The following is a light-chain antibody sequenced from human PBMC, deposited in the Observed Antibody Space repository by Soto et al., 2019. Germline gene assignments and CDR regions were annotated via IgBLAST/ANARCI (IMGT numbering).Light chain of an antibody. CDR2: GAS. CDR1: QSVADN. J-gene: IGKJ5*01. Sequence: EIVLAPSQGTLSLSPGERFTLSCRASQSVADNLAWFQQKPGQGPRLLIYGASTRATGIPARFSGSGSETDFTLTISSLRSEESAVYYGQQYNYWPITCGQGTRREIK. V-gene: IGKV3-15*01. CDR3: QQYNYWPIT.